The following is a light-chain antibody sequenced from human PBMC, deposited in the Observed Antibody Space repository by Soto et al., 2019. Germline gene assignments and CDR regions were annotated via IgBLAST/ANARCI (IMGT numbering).Light chain of an antibody. CDR1: SSDGGGYNY. Sequence: QSALTQPASVSGSPGQSITISCTGTSSDGGGYNYVSWYQQHPGKAPKLMISEVSNRPSGVSNRFSGSKSGNTASLTISGLQAEDEAEYYYSSYTSSNTRVFGTGTKLTVL. J-gene: IGLJ1*01. CDR3: SSYTSSNTRV. V-gene: IGLV2-14*01. CDR2: EVS.